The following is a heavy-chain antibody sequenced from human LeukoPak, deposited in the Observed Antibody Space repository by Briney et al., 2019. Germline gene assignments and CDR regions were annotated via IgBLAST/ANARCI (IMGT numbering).Heavy chain of an antibody. CDR1: GFTFNKYW. D-gene: IGHD4-23*01. J-gene: IGHJ4*02. Sequence: PGGSLRLSCATSGFTFNKYWMSWVRQAPGKGLEWVANIRQDGREKYYLDSVRGRFTISRDNARTSVYLQMNSLRAQDTAVYFCAGTPRGWDRPGNVDWGQGTLVTVSS. CDR2: IRQDGREK. CDR3: AGTPRGWDRPGNVD. V-gene: IGHV3-7*03.